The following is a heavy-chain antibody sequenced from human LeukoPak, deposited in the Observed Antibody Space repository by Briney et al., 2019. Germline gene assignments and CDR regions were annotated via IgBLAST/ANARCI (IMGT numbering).Heavy chain of an antibody. CDR3: ARGLTTYYDILTGYYMRYYYYGMDV. J-gene: IGHJ6*02. CDR2: MNPNSGNT. Sequence: ASVNVSCKASVYTFTSYDINWVRQATGQGLEWMGWMNPNSGNTGYAQKFQGRVTMTRNTSISTAYMELSSLRSEDTAVYYCARGLTTYYDILTGYYMRYYYYGMDVWGQGTTVTVSS. D-gene: IGHD3-9*01. CDR1: VYTFTSYD. V-gene: IGHV1-8*01.